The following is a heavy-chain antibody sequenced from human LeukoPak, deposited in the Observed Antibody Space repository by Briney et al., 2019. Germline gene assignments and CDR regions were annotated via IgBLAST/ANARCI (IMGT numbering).Heavy chain of an antibody. Sequence: ASVKVSCKASGGTFSSYAISWARQAPGQGLEWMGGIIPIFGTANYAQKFQGRVTITADESTSTAYMELSSLRSEDTAVYYCARGVVVPAAMVGAGFFDYWGQGTLVTVSS. CDR1: GGTFSSYA. D-gene: IGHD2-2*01. CDR3: ARGVVVPAAMVGAGFFDY. J-gene: IGHJ4*02. CDR2: IIPIFGTA. V-gene: IGHV1-69*13.